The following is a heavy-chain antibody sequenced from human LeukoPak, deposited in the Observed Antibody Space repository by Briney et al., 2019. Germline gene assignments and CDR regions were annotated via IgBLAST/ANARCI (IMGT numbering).Heavy chain of an antibody. CDR2: IYHSGST. D-gene: IGHD2-15*01. V-gene: IGHV4-38-2*02. CDR3: ASASSFDAFDI. Sequence: SETLSLTCTVSGGSISSGYYWGWIRQPPGKGLEWIGSIYHSGSTYYNPSLKSRVTISVDTSKNQFSLKLSSVTAADTAVYYCASASSFDAFDIWGQGTMVTVSS. J-gene: IGHJ3*02. CDR1: GGSISSGYY.